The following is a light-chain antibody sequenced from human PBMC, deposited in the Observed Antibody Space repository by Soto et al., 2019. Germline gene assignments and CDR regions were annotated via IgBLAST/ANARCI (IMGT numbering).Light chain of an antibody. Sequence: QSVLTQPPSASGTPGQRVTISCSGTNSNIGSNAVNWYQQLPGTAPKLLIYSNNQRPSGVPDRFSDSKSGTSASLAISGLQSEDEADYYCAAWDDSLSGWVFGGGTKVTVL. CDR1: NSNIGSNA. CDR3: AAWDDSLSGWV. J-gene: IGLJ3*02. V-gene: IGLV1-44*01. CDR2: SNN.